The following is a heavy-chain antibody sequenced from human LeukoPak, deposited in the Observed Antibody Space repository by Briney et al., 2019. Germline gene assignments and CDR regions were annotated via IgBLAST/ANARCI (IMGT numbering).Heavy chain of an antibody. Sequence: VASVKVSCKASGYTFTAYYMHWVRQAPGQGLEWMGWLNPNSGGTNYAQKFQGRVTMTRDTSISTAYMELSRLRSDDTAVYYCAREDCSSTSCYVWFDPWGQGTLVTVSS. J-gene: IGHJ5*02. V-gene: IGHV1-2*02. CDR3: AREDCSSTSCYVWFDP. CDR2: LNPNSGGT. D-gene: IGHD2-2*01. CDR1: GYTFTAYY.